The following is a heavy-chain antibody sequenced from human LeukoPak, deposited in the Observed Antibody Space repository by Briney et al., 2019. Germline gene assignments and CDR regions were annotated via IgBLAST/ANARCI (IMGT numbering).Heavy chain of an antibody. CDR3: ARIRPRDYYDSSGYYPPHFDY. J-gene: IGHJ4*02. V-gene: IGHV4-4*07. CDR1: GGSISNYY. CDR2: IYTSGYT. D-gene: IGHD3-22*01. Sequence: PSETLSLTCTVSGGSISNYYWSWIRQPAGKGLEWIGRIYTSGYTNYNPSLKSRVTMSVDTSKNQFSLKLTSVTAADTAVYYCARIRPRDYYDSSGYYPPHFDYWGQGTLVTVSS.